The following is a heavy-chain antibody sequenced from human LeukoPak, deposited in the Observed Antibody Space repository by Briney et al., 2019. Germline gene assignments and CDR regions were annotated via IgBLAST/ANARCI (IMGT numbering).Heavy chain of an antibody. V-gene: IGHV3-74*01. J-gene: IGHJ4*02. CDR2: IYVDGSST. D-gene: IGHD1-26*01. Sequence: GGSLRLSCAASGFTFSNYCMHWVRQAPGKGLVWVSRIYVDGSSTDYADSVKGRFTISRDNAKNTLYLQMTGLRADDTALYYCTRGTGSSSDYWGQGALVTVSS. CDR3: TRGTGSSSDY. CDR1: GFTFSNYC.